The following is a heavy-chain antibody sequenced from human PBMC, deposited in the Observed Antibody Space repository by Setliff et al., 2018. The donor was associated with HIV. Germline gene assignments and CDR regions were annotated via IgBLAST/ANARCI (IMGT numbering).Heavy chain of an antibody. D-gene: IGHD6-13*01. CDR1: GDSISSHY. CDR2: LSNSGST. CDR3: ARGIAAAGGYFDY. J-gene: IGHJ4*02. V-gene: IGHV4-59*11. Sequence: SETLSLTCSVSGDSISSHYWSWIRQPPGKGLEWIGYLSNSGSTFYNPSLKSRVTISVDTSKNQFSLKLSSVTAADTAVYYCARGIAAAGGYFDYWGPGTLVTVSS.